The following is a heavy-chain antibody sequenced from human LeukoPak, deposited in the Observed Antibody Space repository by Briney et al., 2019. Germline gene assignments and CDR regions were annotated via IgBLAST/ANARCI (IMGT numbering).Heavy chain of an antibody. D-gene: IGHD7-27*01. CDR1: GFIFSDYA. CDR2: IKEDGTQK. Sequence: GGSLRLSCVTSGFIFSDYAMNWVRQAPGKGPEWVANIKEDGTQKYYMDSVRGRFTISRDNAENSLYLQMNSLRGEDTAIYYCAKTGDRDYWGRGTLVTVSS. V-gene: IGHV3-7*03. CDR3: AKTGDRDY. J-gene: IGHJ4*02.